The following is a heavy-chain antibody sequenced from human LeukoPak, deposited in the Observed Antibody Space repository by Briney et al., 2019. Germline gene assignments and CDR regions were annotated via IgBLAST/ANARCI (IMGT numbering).Heavy chain of an antibody. CDR3: ARQGPRFGEYYFDY. CDR2: IYHSGST. V-gene: IGHV4-38-2*01. CDR1: GYSISRGYY. J-gene: IGHJ4*02. Sequence: SETLSLTCAVSGYSISRGYYWGWIRQPPGKGLEWIGNIYHSGSTYYNPSLKSRVTISADTSKNQFSLKLSSVTAADTAVYYSARQGPRFGEYYFDYWGQGTLVTVSS. D-gene: IGHD3-10*02.